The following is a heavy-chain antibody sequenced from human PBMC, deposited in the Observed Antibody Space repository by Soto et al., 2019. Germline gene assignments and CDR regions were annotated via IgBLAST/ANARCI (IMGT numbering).Heavy chain of an antibody. Sequence: SETLSLTCSVSGGSIRGSYWSWIRQSPGKGLEWLGYVYYTGSTNYSPSLRSRVSISVDTSKNEFSLRLSSVTAADTAVYFCARSVAVPGAHIDYWGQGTQVTVSS. D-gene: IGHD6-19*01. CDR2: VYYTGST. V-gene: IGHV4-59*01. CDR1: GGSIRGSY. CDR3: ARSVAVPGAHIDY. J-gene: IGHJ4*02.